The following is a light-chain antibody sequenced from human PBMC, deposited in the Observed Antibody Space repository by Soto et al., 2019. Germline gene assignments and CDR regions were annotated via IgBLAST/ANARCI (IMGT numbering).Light chain of an antibody. V-gene: IGLV1-44*01. CDR2: TTN. Sequence: LTQPHSASGTPGQRVTISCSGSSSNIGTSSVHWFQQLPGTAPKLLISTTNQRPSGVPERFSGSKSGTSASLAISGLQSEDEVDYYCAAWDDSLNGHVFGTGTKVTVL. CDR1: SSNIGTSS. CDR3: AAWDDSLNGHV. J-gene: IGLJ1*01.